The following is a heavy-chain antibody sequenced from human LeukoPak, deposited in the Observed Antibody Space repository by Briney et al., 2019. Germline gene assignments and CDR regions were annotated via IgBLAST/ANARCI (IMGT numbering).Heavy chain of an antibody. CDR1: GGSISSYY. D-gene: IGHD6-13*01. Sequence: SETLSLTCTVSGGSISSYYWSWIRQPPGKGLEWIGYIYYSGSTNYNPSLKSRVTISVDTSKNQFSLKLSSVSAADTAVYYCARADSSSWFHNFDYWGQGTLVTVSS. J-gene: IGHJ4*02. V-gene: IGHV4-59*01. CDR3: ARADSSSWFHNFDY. CDR2: IYYSGST.